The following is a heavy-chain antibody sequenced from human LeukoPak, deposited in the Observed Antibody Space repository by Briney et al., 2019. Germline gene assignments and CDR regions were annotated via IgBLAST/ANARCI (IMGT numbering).Heavy chain of an antibody. D-gene: IGHD6-13*01. CDR3: AKAIAAPVWYFDL. CDR2: ISGRGDST. CDR1: GFTFSSYA. V-gene: IGHV3-23*01. J-gene: IGHJ2*01. Sequence: GGSLRLSCAASGFTFSSYAMSWVRQAPGKGLEWVSTISGRGDSTYYADYVKGRFTISRDNSRNTLYLQMNTLRAEDTAVYYCAKAIAAPVWYFDLWGRGTLVTVSS.